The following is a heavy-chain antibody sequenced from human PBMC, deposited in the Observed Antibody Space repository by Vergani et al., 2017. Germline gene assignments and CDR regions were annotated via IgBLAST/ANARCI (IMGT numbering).Heavy chain of an antibody. CDR1: GFTFINAW. V-gene: IGHV3-23*04. CDR2: ISGSGGST. J-gene: IGHJ4*02. D-gene: IGHD3-22*01. CDR3: AKDTYDSSGYYFDY. Sequence: EVQLVESGGGLVKPGGSLRLSCAASGFTFINAWMTWVRQAPGKGLEWVSAISGSGGSTYYADSVKGRFTISRDNSKNTLYLQMNSLRAEDTAVYYCAKDTYDSSGYYFDYWGQGTLVTVSS.